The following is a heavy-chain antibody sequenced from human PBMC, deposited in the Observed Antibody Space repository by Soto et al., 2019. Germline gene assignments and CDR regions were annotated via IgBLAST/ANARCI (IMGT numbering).Heavy chain of an antibody. D-gene: IGHD1-26*01. Sequence: QVQLVQSGVEVKRPGASVKVSCEASGYTFTDYGVSWVRQAPGQGLEWMGWINTYNGKTNYAQKVQGRVTMTTDTSTATAYMEPRSLKSDDTAVYYCARDQYAVGGDFWGLGTLVTVSS. CDR1: GYTFTDYG. J-gene: IGHJ4*02. V-gene: IGHV1-18*01. CDR3: ARDQYAVGGDF. CDR2: INTYNGKT.